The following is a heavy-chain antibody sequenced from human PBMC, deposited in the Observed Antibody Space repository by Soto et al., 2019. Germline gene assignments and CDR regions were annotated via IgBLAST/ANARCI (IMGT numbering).Heavy chain of an antibody. Sequence: GWSLRLSCASSVFTFSSYGMHWVRQAPGKGLEWVAVIWYDGSNKYYADSVKGRFTISRDNSKNTLYLQMNSLRAEDTAVYYCARSSGYYYYGMDVWGQGTTVTVSS. CDR2: IWYDGSNK. CDR3: ARSSGYYYYGMDV. V-gene: IGHV3-33*01. CDR1: VFTFSSYG. D-gene: IGHD6-6*01. J-gene: IGHJ6*02.